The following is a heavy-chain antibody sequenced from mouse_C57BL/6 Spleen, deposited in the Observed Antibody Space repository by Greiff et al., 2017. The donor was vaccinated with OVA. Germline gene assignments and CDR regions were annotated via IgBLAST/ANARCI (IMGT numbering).Heavy chain of an antibody. CDR3: ARGGLRQNYAMDY. D-gene: IGHD2-4*01. V-gene: IGHV1-52*01. CDR1: GYTFTSYW. J-gene: IGHJ4*01. CDR2: IDPSDSET. Sequence: QVQLQQPGAELVRPGSSVKLSCKASGYTFTSYWMHWVKQRPIQGLEWIGNIDPSDSETHYNQKFKDKATLTVDKSSSTAYMQLSSLTSEDSAVYYCARGGLRQNYAMDYWGQGTSVTVSS.